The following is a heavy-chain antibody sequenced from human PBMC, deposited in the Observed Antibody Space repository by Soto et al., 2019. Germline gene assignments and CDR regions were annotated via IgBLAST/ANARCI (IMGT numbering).Heavy chain of an antibody. J-gene: IGHJ6*04. CDR3: ARNGYCVSTSCYRDYYSGMDV. Sequence: GLEWMGGIIRIFGTANYAQKFQGRVTITADESTSTAYMELSSLRSEDTAVYYCARNGYCVSTSCYRDYYSGMDVRGNGTTVTGSS. D-gene: IGHD2-2*01. V-gene: IGHV1-69*01. CDR2: IIRIFGTA.